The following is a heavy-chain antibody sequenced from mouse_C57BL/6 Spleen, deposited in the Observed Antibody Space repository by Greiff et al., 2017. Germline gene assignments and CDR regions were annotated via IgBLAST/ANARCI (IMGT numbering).Heavy chain of an antibody. J-gene: IGHJ3*01. CDR1: GYTFTSYW. CDR2: INPSSGYT. Sequence: QVQLQQSGAELAKPGASVKLSCKASGYTFTSYWMHWVKQRPGQGLEWIGYINPSSGYTKYNQKFKDKATLTADKSSSTAYMQLSSLTYEDSAVDYCADSYYSNPAWFAYWGQGTLVTVSA. D-gene: IGHD2-5*01. V-gene: IGHV1-7*01. CDR3: ADSYYSNPAWFAY.